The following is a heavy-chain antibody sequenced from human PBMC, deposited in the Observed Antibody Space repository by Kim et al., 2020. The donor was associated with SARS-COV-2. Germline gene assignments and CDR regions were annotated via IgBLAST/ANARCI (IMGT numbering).Heavy chain of an antibody. Sequence: GGSLRLSCAASGFTFSISDMNWVRQTPGKGLEWVSYISYSGSTIHYADSVKGRFTISRDNAKNSLYLQMNSLRTEDTALYYCARGIANSVYWGSSYKYFDPWGQGTLVTVSS. CDR3: ARGIANSVYWGSSYKYFDP. J-gene: IGHJ5*02. V-gene: IGHV3-48*03. D-gene: IGHD7-27*01. CDR2: ISYSGSTI. CDR1: GFTFSISD.